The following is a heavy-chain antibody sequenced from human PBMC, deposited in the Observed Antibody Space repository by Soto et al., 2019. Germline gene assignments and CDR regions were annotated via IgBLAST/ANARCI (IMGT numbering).Heavy chain of an antibody. J-gene: IGHJ6*02. CDR2: IYWNDDK. D-gene: IGHD3-10*01. CDR1: GFSLSTSGVG. Sequence: SGPTLVKPTQTLTLTCTFSGFSLSTSGVGVGWIRQPPGKALEWLALIYWNDDKRYSPSLKSRLTITKDTSKNQVVLTMTNMDPVDTATYYCAHNRIMVRGQYYYYGMDVWGQGTTVTVSS. CDR3: AHNRIMVRGQYYYYGMDV. V-gene: IGHV2-5*01.